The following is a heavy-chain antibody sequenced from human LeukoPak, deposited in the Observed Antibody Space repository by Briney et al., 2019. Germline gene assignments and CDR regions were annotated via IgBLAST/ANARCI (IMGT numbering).Heavy chain of an antibody. J-gene: IGHJ4*02. D-gene: IGHD4-17*01. V-gene: IGHV3-11*01. CDR1: GFTLSDYY. CDR3: ARDLTVYGDYQGTFDY. Sequence: GGSLRLSCAASGFTLSDYYMSWIRQAPGKGLEWVSYISSSGSTIYYADSVKGRFTISRDNAKNSLYLQMNSLRAEDTAVYYCARDLTVYGDYQGTFDYWGQGTLVTVSS. CDR2: ISSSGSTI.